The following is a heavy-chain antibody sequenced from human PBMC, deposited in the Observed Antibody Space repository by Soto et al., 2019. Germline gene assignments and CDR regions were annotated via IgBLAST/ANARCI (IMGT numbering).Heavy chain of an antibody. CDR1: GFTFSDHY. D-gene: IGHD2-8*01. CDR3: ARGYCSNGVCYRYIDL. J-gene: IGHJ2*01. V-gene: IGHV3-72*01. CDR2: TRNKANSYTT. Sequence: GSLRLSCAASGFTFSDHYMDWVRQAPGKGLEWVGRTRNKANSYTTEYAASVKGRFTISRDDSKNSLYLQMNSLKTEDTAVYYCARGYCSNGVCYRYIDLWGRGTLVTVSS.